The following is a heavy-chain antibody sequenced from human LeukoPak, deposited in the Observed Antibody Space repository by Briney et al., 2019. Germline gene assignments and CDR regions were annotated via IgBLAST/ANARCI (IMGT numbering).Heavy chain of an antibody. D-gene: IGHD6-13*01. V-gene: IGHV3-7*01. J-gene: IGHJ6*02. CDR3: ASRSSSWFDYYYYGMDV. Sequence: GGSLRLSRAASGFTFSSYWMSWVRQAPGKGLEWVANIKQDGSEKYYVDSVKGRFTISRDNAKNSLYLQMNSLRAEDMAVYYCASRSSSWFDYYYYGMDVWGQGTTVTVSS. CDR1: GFTFSSYW. CDR2: IKQDGSEK.